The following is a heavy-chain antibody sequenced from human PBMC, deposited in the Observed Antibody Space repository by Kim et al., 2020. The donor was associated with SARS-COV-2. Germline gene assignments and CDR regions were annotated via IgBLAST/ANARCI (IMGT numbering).Heavy chain of an antibody. Sequence: PVKGRFTISRDDSKNTLYLQMNSLKTEDTAVYYCTTVTTMIVVVITIFDYWGQGTLVTVSS. D-gene: IGHD3-22*01. V-gene: IGHV3-15*01. J-gene: IGHJ4*02. CDR3: TTVTTMIVVVITIFDY.